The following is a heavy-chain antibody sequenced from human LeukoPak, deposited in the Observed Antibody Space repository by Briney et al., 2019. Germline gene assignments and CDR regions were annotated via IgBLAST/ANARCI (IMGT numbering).Heavy chain of an antibody. Sequence: SETLSLTRAVYGGSFSGYYWSWIRQPPGKGLEWIGEINHSGSTNYNPSLKSRVTISVDTSKNQFSLKLSSVTAADTAVYYCAREFIAARAPYFDYWGQGTLVTVSS. D-gene: IGHD6-6*01. CDR1: GGSFSGYY. J-gene: IGHJ4*02. CDR2: INHSGST. V-gene: IGHV4-34*01. CDR3: AREFIAARAPYFDY.